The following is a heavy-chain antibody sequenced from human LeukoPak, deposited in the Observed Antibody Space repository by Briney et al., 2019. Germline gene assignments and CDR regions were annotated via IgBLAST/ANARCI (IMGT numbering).Heavy chain of an antibody. V-gene: IGHV5-51*01. CDR3: ARYIAVAGAVSWFDP. J-gene: IGHJ5*02. CDR2: IYPGDSDT. D-gene: IGHD6-19*01. Sequence: GESLKISCKGPGYSFTSYWIGWVRQMPGKGLEWMGSIYPGDSDTRYSPPFQGQVPISAEQSISTAYLQWSSLKASDTAMYYCARYIAVAGAVSWFDPWGQGTLVTVSS. CDR1: GYSFTSYW.